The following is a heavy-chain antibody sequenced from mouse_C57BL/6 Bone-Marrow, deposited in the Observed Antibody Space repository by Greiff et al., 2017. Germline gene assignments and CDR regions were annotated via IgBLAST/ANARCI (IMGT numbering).Heavy chain of an antibody. J-gene: IGHJ2*01. CDR1: GYTFTDYY. V-gene: IGHV1-19*01. CDR3: ANYYGSSYSYYFDY. D-gene: IGHD1-1*01. Sequence: EVQLQQSGPVLVKPGASVKMSCKASGYTFTDYYMNWVKQSHGKSLEWIGVINPYNGGTSYNQKFKGKATLTVDKSSSTAYMELNSLTSEDSAVYYCANYYGSSYSYYFDYWGQGTTLTVSS. CDR2: INPYNGGT.